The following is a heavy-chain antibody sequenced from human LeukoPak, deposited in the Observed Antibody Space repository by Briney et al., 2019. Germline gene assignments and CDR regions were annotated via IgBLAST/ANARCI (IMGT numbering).Heavy chain of an antibody. CDR1: GNSISSGDNY. J-gene: IGHJ6*03. D-gene: IGHD3-10*01. V-gene: IGHV4-39*01. CDR3: ARHLRPVWFGELLDHYYYMDV. CDR2: INHSGST. Sequence: SQTLSLTCTVSGNSISSGDNYWSWIRQPPGKGLEWIGEINHSGSTNYNPSLKSRVTISVDTSKNQFSLKLSSVTAADTAVYYCARHLRPVWFGELLDHYYYMDVWGKGTTVTISS.